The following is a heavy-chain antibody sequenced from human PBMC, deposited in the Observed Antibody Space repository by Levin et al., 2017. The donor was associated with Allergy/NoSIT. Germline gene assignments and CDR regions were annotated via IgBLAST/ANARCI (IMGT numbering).Heavy chain of an antibody. CDR2: IYYSGST. D-gene: IGHD3-22*01. CDR3: ARSPGSSGYYRFDY. Sequence: SETLSLTCTVSGGSISTYYWTWIRQPPGKGLEWIGFIYYSGSTSYNPSLKSRVTISLDTSKNQFSLKLSSVTAADTAVYYCARSPGSSGYYRFDYWGQGTLVTVSS. J-gene: IGHJ4*02. V-gene: IGHV4-59*01. CDR1: GGSISTYY.